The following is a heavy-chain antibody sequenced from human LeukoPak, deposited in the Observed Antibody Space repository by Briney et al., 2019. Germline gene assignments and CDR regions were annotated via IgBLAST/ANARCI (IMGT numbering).Heavy chain of an antibody. CDR2: IYYSGST. CDR3: ARDYSGSSTGYNWFDP. Sequence: PSETLSLTCTVSGGCISSYYWSWIRQPPGKGLEWIGYIYYSGSTNYNPSLKSRVTISVDTSKNQFSLKLSSVTAADTAVYYCARDYSGSSTGYNWFDPWGQGTLVTVSS. V-gene: IGHV4-59*01. J-gene: IGHJ5*02. D-gene: IGHD1-26*01. CDR1: GGCISSYY.